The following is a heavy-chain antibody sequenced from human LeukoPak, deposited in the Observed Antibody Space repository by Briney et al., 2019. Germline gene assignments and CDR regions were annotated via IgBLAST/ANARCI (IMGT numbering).Heavy chain of an antibody. CDR2: IYPKSGGT. V-gene: IGHV1-2*02. CDR1: GYTFADYY. CDR3: ARVSTSGYRDWLDP. D-gene: IGHD3-9*01. J-gene: IGHJ5*02. Sequence: ASVKVSRKASGYTFADYYIHWVRQAPGQGLEWMGWIYPKSGGTNSAQKFQGRVTMTRDTSISTAYMELSRLKFDDTAVYYCARVSTSGYRDWLDPWGQGTLVTVSS.